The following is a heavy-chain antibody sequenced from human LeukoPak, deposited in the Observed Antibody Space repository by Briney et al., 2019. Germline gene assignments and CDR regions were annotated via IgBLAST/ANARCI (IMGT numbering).Heavy chain of an antibody. D-gene: IGHD4-11*01. CDR3: ARLPPSYSNYLYYYYDMDV. CDR2: ISYTGST. J-gene: IGHJ6*02. V-gene: IGHV4-39*01. CDR1: GGSISSSSFY. Sequence: RPSETLSLTCTVSGGSISSSSFYWGWIRQPPGKGLEWIGSISYTGSTYYNPSLKSRLTVSVDTSKNQFSLKLSSVTAADTAVYYCARLPPSYSNYLYYYYDMDVWGQGTTVTVSS.